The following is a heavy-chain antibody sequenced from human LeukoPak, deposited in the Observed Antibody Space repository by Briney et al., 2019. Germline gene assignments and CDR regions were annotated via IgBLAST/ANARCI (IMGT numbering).Heavy chain of an antibody. Sequence: GGSLGLSCAASGFTFNDYTMHWVRQAPGKGLEWVSGISWNSGSIGCADSVKGRFTISRDNAKNSLYLQMNSLRAEDTALYYCAKAPNRYYYGSGYYFDYWGQGTLVTVSS. CDR3: AKAPNRYYYGSGYYFDY. CDR1: GFTFNDYT. V-gene: IGHV3-9*01. D-gene: IGHD3-10*01. CDR2: ISWNSGSI. J-gene: IGHJ4*02.